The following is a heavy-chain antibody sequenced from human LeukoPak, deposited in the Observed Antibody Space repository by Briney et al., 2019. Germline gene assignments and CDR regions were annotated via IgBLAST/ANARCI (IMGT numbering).Heavy chain of an antibody. CDR3: ARGYSGYDFGVDC. V-gene: IGHV3-48*04. D-gene: IGHD5-12*01. J-gene: IGHJ4*02. CDR1: GFTFSSYS. CDR2: ISSSSSTI. Sequence: GGSLRLCCAASGFTFSSYSMNWVRQAPGKGLEWVSYISSSSSTIYYADSVKGRFTISRDIAKNSLYLQMNSPRAEDTGVYYCARGYSGYDFGVDCWGQGTLVTVSS.